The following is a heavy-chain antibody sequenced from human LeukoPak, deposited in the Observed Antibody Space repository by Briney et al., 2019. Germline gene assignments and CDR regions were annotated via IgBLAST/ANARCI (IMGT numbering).Heavy chain of an antibody. J-gene: IGHJ6*02. CDR3: ARRVWGNASPYCTNGVCYKGGYYYGMDV. Sequence: SETLSLTCTVSGGSVSSGSYYWSWLRQPPGKGLEWIGYIYYSGSTNYNPSLKSRVTISVDTSKNQFSLKLSSVTAADTAVYYCARRVWGNASPYCTNGVCYKGGYYYGMDVWGQGTTVTVSS. D-gene: IGHD2-8*01. CDR2: IYYSGST. V-gene: IGHV4-61*01. CDR1: GGSVSSGSYY.